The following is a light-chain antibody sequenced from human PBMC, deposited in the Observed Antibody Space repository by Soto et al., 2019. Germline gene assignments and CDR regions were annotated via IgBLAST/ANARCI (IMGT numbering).Light chain of an antibody. CDR2: EVS. V-gene: IGLV2-23*02. J-gene: IGLJ3*02. CDR1: SSDVGSYNL. CDR3: CSYAGSSTLWV. Sequence: QSALTQPASVSGSPGQSITISCTGTSSDVGSYNLVSWYQQHPGKAPKIMIYEVSKRPSGVSNRFSGSKSGNTASLTISGLQAEDEADYYCCSYAGSSTLWVFGGGTKLTVL.